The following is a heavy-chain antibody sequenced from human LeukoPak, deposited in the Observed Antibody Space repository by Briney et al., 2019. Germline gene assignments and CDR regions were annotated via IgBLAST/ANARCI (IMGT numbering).Heavy chain of an antibody. D-gene: IGHD1-26*01. Sequence: GGSLRLSCAASGFTFSSYAMSWVRQAPGKGLVWVSHINNDGSRTRYADSVKGRFTISRDNAKNTLYLQVNSLRAEDTAVYYCARGGSPPEALGDTFDIWGPGTMVTVSS. J-gene: IGHJ3*02. CDR1: GFTFSSYA. CDR2: INNDGSRT. V-gene: IGHV3-74*01. CDR3: ARGGSPPEALGDTFDI.